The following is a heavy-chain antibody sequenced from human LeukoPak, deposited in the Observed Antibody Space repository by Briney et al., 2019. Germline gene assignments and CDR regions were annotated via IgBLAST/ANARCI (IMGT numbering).Heavy chain of an antibody. V-gene: IGHV1-69*04. CDR1: GGTFSSYA. D-gene: IGHD5-24*01. CDR2: IIPILGIA. CDR3: ARDLIGDGYNYYYY. Sequence: ASVKVSCKASGGTFSSYAIGWVRQAPGQGLEWRGRIIPILGIANYAQKFQGRVPITADKSTSTAYMELSSLRSDDTAVYYCARDLIGDGYNYYYYWGQGTLVTVSS. J-gene: IGHJ4*02.